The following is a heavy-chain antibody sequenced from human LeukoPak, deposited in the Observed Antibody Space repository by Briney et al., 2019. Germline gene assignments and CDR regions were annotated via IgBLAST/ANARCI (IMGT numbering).Heavy chain of an antibody. D-gene: IGHD1-26*01. CDR1: GGTFSSYA. V-gene: IGHV1-69*13. CDR3: ARFKVGATYYFDY. CDR2: IIPIFGTA. J-gene: IGHJ4*02. Sequence: EASEKVSCKASGGTFSSYAISWVRQAPGQGLEWMGGIIPIFGTANYAQKFQGRVTITADESTSTAYMELSSLRSEDTAVYYCARFKVGATYYFDYWGQGTLVTVSS.